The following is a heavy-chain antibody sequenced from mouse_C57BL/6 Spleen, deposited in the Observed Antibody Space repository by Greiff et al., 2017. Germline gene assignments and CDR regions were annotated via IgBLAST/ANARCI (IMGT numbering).Heavy chain of an antibody. D-gene: IGHD1-1*02. Sequence: QVQLKQPGAELVMPGASVKLSCKASGYTFTSYWMHWVKQRPGQGLEWIGEIDPSDSYTNYNQKFKGKSTLPVEKSSSTAYMQLSSLTSEDSAVNYCARSGGPYYFDYWGQGTTLTVSS. CDR1: GYTFTSYW. CDR2: IDPSDSYT. J-gene: IGHJ2*01. V-gene: IGHV1-69*01. CDR3: ARSGGPYYFDY.